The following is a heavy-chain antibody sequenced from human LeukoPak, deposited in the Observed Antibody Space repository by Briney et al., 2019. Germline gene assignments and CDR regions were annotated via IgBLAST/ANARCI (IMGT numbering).Heavy chain of an antibody. V-gene: IGHV1-69*05. CDR2: IIPIFGTA. Sequence: SVKVSCKASGGTFSSYAISWVRQAPGQGLEWVGGIIPIFGTANYAQKFQGRVTITTDESTSTAYMELSSLRSEDTAVYYCARTEYSSSGFGLNYYYYYMDVWGKGTTVTVSS. D-gene: IGHD6-6*01. J-gene: IGHJ6*03. CDR1: GGTFSSYA. CDR3: ARTEYSSSGFGLNYYYYYMDV.